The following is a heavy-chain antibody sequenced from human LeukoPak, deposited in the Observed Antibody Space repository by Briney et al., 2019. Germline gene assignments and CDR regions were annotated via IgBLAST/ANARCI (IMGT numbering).Heavy chain of an antibody. CDR3: ARAGTVVTAWATYFDY. CDR1: GYTFTSYY. Sequence: ASVKVSCKASGYTFTSYYMHWVRQAPGQGLEWMGIINPSGGSTSYAQKFQGRVTMTRDTSTDTVYMELSSLRSEDTAVYYCARAGTVVTAWATYFDYWGQGTLVTVSS. V-gene: IGHV1-46*01. J-gene: IGHJ4*02. CDR2: INPSGGST. D-gene: IGHD4-23*01.